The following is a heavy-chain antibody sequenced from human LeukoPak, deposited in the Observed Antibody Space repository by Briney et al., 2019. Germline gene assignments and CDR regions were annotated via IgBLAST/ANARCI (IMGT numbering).Heavy chain of an antibody. V-gene: IGHV3-74*01. D-gene: IGHD3-22*01. Sequence: GGSLRLSCAASGFTFSSYWMHWVRQAPGKGLVWVSRIKSDGSTNYADSVKGRFTISRDNAKNTVSLQMNSLRAEDTGVYYCARAPSEIGGYYPEYFRHWGQGPLVTVSS. CDR2: IKSDGST. CDR3: ARAPSEIGGYYPEYFRH. CDR1: GFTFSSYW. J-gene: IGHJ1*01.